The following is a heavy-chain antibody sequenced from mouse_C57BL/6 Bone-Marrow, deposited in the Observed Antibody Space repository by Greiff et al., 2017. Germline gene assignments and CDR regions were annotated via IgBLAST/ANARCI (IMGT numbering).Heavy chain of an antibody. V-gene: IGHV1-82*01. CDR3: ASPYYYGSSYVDWFAY. Sequence: QVQLQQSGPELVKPGASVKISCKASGYAFSSSWMNWVKQRPGKGLEWIGRIYPGDGDTNYNGKFKGKATLTADKSSSTAYMQLSSLTSEDTAVYFCASPYYYGSSYVDWFAYWSQGTLVTVSA. J-gene: IGHJ3*01. CDR2: IYPGDGDT. D-gene: IGHD1-1*01. CDR1: GYAFSSSW.